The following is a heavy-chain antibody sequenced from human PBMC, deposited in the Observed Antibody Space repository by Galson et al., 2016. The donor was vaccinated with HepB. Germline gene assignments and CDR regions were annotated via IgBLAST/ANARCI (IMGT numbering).Heavy chain of an antibody. CDR3: AKYRTPENYFDY. CDR2: ISTSGTTT. CDR1: GFTFVTYT. D-gene: IGHD1-14*01. V-gene: IGHV3-23*01. Sequence: SLRLSCAASGFTFVTYTMSWVRQAPGKGLEWVSAISTSGTTTFYADSVKGRFTISRDNFKNTLYLQLNSLRAEDTAVYYCAKYRTPENYFDYWGQGTLVTVSS. J-gene: IGHJ4*02.